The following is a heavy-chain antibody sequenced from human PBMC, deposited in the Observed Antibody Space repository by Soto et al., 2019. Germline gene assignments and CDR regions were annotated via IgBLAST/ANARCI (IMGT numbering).Heavy chain of an antibody. CDR3: ARWPYSSGWYVAWFDP. CDR2: INPNSGST. CDR1: GYTFTGYY. D-gene: IGHD6-19*01. J-gene: IGHJ5*02. V-gene: IGHV1-2*02. Sequence: ASVKVSCKASGYTFTGYYMHWVRQAPGQGLEWMGWINPNSGSTNYAQKFQGRVTITADESTSTAYMELSSLRSEDTAVYYCARWPYSSGWYVAWFDPWGQGTLVTVS.